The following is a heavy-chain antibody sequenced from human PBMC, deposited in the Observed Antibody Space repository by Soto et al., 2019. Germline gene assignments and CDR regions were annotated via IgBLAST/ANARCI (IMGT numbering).Heavy chain of an antibody. V-gene: IGHV3-30*09. D-gene: IGHD2-8*02. CDR2: ISDDGNIR. J-gene: IGHJ3*01. CDR1: GFRFSLYA. Sequence: GGSLRLSCAASGFRFSLYAMHWLRQAPGKGPEWVAVISDDGNIRKFANSVKGRFDISRDNSKSTLYLDIFSLRPEDAAVYYCSRDPGGYPLGHFNVWGQGTMVTVSS. CDR3: SRDPGGYPLGHFNV.